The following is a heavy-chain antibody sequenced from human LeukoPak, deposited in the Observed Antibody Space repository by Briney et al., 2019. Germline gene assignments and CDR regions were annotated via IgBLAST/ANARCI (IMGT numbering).Heavy chain of an antibody. Sequence: SETLSLTCTVSLASISSGNYYWTWTRQPPGKGLEWIGYVFYTGSTNYNPSLKSRVSISIDTSRNQFSLKVNSVTAADTAVYYCTRAPLGVHGPFDYWGQGAQVTVSS. CDR3: TRAPLGVHGPFDY. D-gene: IGHD3-10*01. V-gene: IGHV4-61*01. CDR1: LASISSGNYY. CDR2: VFYTGST. J-gene: IGHJ4*02.